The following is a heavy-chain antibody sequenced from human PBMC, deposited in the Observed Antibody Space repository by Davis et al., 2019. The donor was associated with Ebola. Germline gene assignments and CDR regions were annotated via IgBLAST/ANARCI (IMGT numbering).Heavy chain of an antibody. CDR1: GYTFTSYG. Sequence: ASVQVSCKASGYTFTSYGISWVRQAPGQGLEWMGWINAGNGNTKYSQKFQGRVTITRDTSASTAYMELSSLRSEDTAVYYCARGGSYREFDYWGQGTLVTVSS. D-gene: IGHD1-26*01. V-gene: IGHV1-3*01. J-gene: IGHJ4*02. CDR2: INAGNGNT. CDR3: ARGGSYREFDY.